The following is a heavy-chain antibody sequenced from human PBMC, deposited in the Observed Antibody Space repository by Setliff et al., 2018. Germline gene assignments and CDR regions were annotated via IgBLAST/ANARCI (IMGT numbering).Heavy chain of an antibody. D-gene: IGHD1-26*01. CDR3: ARVFPMVGATEGRAFDI. Sequence: AETLSLTCTVSGYSISSVHYWGWIRQSPGKGLDWIGSIFHTGAAYYNQSLESRFTISVDTSKNQLSLKLNSVTAADTAVYYCARVFPMVGATEGRAFDIWGQGTVVTVSS. V-gene: IGHV4-38-2*02. J-gene: IGHJ3*02. CDR2: IFHTGAA. CDR1: GYSISSVHY.